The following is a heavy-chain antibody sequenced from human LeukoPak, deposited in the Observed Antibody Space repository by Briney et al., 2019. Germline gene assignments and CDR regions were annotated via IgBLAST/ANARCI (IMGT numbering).Heavy chain of an antibody. CDR2: IYYSGST. D-gene: IGHD3-3*01. CDR3: ARVRSRTIFGVVISRRADAGVWGYFDY. J-gene: IGHJ4*02. V-gene: IGHV4-39*07. CDR1: GGSISSSSYY. Sequence: NPSETLSLTCTVSGGSISSSSYYWGWIRQPPGKGLEWIGSIYYSGSTYYNPSLKSRVTISVDTSKNQFSLKLSSVTAADTAVYYCARVRSRTIFGVVISRRADAGVWGYFDYWGQGTLVTVSS.